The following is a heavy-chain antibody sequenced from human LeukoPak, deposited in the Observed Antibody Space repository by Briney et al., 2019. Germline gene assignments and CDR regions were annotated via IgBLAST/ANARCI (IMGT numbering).Heavy chain of an antibody. J-gene: IGHJ4*02. D-gene: IGHD3-9*01. Sequence: KPSETLSLTCTVSGGSISSSSYYWGWIRQPPGKGLEWIGSIYYSGSTYYNPSLKSRVTISVDTSKNQFSLKLSSVTAADTAVYYCARQRYFDWLLYNYFDYWGQGTLVTVSS. CDR3: ARQRYFDWLLYNYFDY. CDR2: IYYSGST. V-gene: IGHV4-39*01. CDR1: GGSISSSSYY.